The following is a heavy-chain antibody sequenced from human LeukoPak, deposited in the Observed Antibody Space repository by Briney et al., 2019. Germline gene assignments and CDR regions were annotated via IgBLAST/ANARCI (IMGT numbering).Heavy chain of an antibody. CDR3: ARGYTYHFDY. Sequence: GGSLRLSCAASGFNFSSYAMSWVRQAPGSGLEWVSVISGSAGGTYYADSVKGRFTISRDNSKNTLYLQTNSLRDEDTAVYYCARGYTYHFDYWGQGTLVTVSS. CDR2: ISGSAGGT. V-gene: IGHV3-23*01. CDR1: GFNFSSYA. D-gene: IGHD5-12*01. J-gene: IGHJ4*02.